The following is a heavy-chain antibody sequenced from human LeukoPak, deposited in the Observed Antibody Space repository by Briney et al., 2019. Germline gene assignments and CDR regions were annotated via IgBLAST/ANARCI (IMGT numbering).Heavy chain of an antibody. CDR2: ISAYNGNT. Sequence: ASVKVSCKASGYTFTSYGITWVRQAPGQGLEWMGWISAYNGNTNSAQKLQGRVTMTTDTSTSTAYMELRSLRSEDTAVYYCARDSTPTYYSGTYYFEYWGQGTLVTVSS. V-gene: IGHV1-18*01. CDR1: GYTFTSYG. CDR3: ARDSTPTYYSGTYYFEY. D-gene: IGHD1-26*01. J-gene: IGHJ4*02.